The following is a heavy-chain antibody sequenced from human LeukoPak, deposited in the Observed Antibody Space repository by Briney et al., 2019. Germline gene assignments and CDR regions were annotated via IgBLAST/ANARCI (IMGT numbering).Heavy chain of an antibody. CDR3: AKGRYSGSSGGFDY. CDR2: ISYDGSNK. V-gene: IGHV3-30*18. Sequence: GGSLRLSCAASGFTFSSYGMHWVRQAPGKGLEWVAVISYDGSNKYYADSVKGRFTISRDNSKNTLYLQMNSLGAEDTAVYYCAKGRYSGSSGGFDYWGQGTLVTVSS. D-gene: IGHD1-26*01. CDR1: GFTFSSYG. J-gene: IGHJ4*02.